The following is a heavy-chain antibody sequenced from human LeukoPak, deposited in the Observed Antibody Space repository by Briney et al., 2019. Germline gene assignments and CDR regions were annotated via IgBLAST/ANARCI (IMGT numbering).Heavy chain of an antibody. J-gene: IGHJ6*03. D-gene: IGHD4-11*01. CDR1: GFTFSSYT. CDR3: ARVGGGSKSYYYMDV. CDR2: IGTSSTTI. Sequence: GGSLRISCAAAGFTFSSYTINWVGQPPWKGLAWVSNIGTSSTTIYYADSVKGRFTISRDNSKNTLYLQMNSLRAEDTAVYYCARVGGGSKSYYYMDVWGKGTTVTVSS. V-gene: IGHV3-48*01.